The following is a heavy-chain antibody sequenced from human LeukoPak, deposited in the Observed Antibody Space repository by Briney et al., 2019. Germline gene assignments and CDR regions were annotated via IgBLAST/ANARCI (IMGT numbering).Heavy chain of an antibody. CDR1: GYTLTGLS. Sequence: ASVKVSCKVSGYTLTGLSMHWVRQAPGKGLEWMGGFDPEDGETIYAQKFQGRVTMTTDTSTSTAYMELRSLRSDDTAVYYCARDVETYYYDSSGITSDYWGQGTLVTVSS. CDR3: ARDVETYYYDSSGITSDY. CDR2: FDPEDGET. D-gene: IGHD3-22*01. J-gene: IGHJ4*02. V-gene: IGHV1-24*01.